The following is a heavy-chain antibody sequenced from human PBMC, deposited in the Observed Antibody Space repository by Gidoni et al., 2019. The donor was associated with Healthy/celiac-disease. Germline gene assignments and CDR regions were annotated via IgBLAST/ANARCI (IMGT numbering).Heavy chain of an antibody. CDR3: AREEDTAMPKRGMDV. D-gene: IGHD5-18*01. CDR1: GFTFSSYW. V-gene: IGHV3-74*01. CDR2: INSDGSST. J-gene: IGHJ6*02. Sequence: EVQLVESGGGLVQPGGSLRLSCAASGFTFSSYWMHWVRQAPGKGLVWVSRINSDGSSTSYADSVKGRFTISRDNAKNTLYLQMNSLRAEDTAVYYCAREEDTAMPKRGMDVWGQGTTVTVSS.